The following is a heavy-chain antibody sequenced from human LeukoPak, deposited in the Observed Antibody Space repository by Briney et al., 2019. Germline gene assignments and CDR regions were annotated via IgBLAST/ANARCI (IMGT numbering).Heavy chain of an antibody. CDR3: AKFSTWYLRNGMDV. D-gene: IGHD6-13*01. CDR1: RFTFSSYA. Sequence: GGSLRLSCAASRFTFSSYAMSWVRQAPGKGLEWVSAISDSGGTTYYTDSVKGRFTVSRDNSENTLYLQMSSLRAEDTAVYYCAKFSTWYLRNGMDVWGQGTTVTVSS. V-gene: IGHV3-23*01. J-gene: IGHJ6*02. CDR2: ISDSGGTT.